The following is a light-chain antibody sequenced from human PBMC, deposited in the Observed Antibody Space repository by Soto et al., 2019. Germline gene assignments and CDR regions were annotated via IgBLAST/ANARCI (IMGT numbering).Light chain of an antibody. CDR3: QQRANWIT. CDR2: GTS. CDR1: QSVSSH. Sequence: EIVLTQSPATLSLSPGERATLSCRASQSVSSHLAWYQQKPGQAPRLLIYGTSNRATGIPARFSGSGSGTDFTLTISSLEPEDFAVYYCQQRANWITFGQGTRLEIK. J-gene: IGKJ5*01. V-gene: IGKV3-11*01.